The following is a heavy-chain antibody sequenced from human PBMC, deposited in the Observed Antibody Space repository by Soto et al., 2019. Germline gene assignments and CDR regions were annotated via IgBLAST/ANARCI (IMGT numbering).Heavy chain of an antibody. D-gene: IGHD4-4*01. Sequence: QVQLVESGGGVVQPGRSLRLSCAASGFTFSSYGMHWVRQAPGKGLEWVAVIWYDGSNKYYADSVKGRFTISRDNSKNTLYLQMNSLRAEDRAVYYCAREDSNYGVEFDYWGQGTLVTVSS. CDR3: AREDSNYGVEFDY. V-gene: IGHV3-33*01. CDR1: GFTFSSYG. J-gene: IGHJ4*02. CDR2: IWYDGSNK.